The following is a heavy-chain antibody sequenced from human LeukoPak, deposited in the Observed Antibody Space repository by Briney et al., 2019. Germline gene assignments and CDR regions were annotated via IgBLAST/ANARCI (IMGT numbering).Heavy chain of an antibody. Sequence: GGSLRLSCAASGFTFSSNSMNWVRKAPGKGLEWVSSISSSSSYIYYADSVKGRFTISRDNAKNSLYLQMNSLRAEDTAVYYCARDEYYYDSSLYFQHWGQGTLVTVSS. D-gene: IGHD3-22*01. CDR2: ISSSSSYI. J-gene: IGHJ1*01. CDR1: GFTFSSNS. CDR3: ARDEYYYDSSLYFQH. V-gene: IGHV3-21*01.